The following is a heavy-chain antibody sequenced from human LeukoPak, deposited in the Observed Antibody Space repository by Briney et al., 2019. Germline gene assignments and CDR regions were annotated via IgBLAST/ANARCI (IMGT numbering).Heavy chain of an antibody. J-gene: IGHJ4*02. CDR3: ARDLIVVPAAMGPLVDY. D-gene: IGHD2-2*01. CDR1: GGTFSSYA. CDR2: INPNSGGT. V-gene: IGHV1-2*02. Sequence: ASVKVSCKASGGTFSSYAISWVRQAPGQGLEWMGWINPNSGGTNYAQKFQGRVTMTRDTSISTAYMELSRLRSDDTAVYYCARDLIVVPAAMGPLVDYWGQGTLVTVSS.